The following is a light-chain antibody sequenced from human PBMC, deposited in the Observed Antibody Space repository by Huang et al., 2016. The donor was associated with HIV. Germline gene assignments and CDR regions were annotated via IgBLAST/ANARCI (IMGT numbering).Light chain of an antibody. Sequence: DIQMTQSPSSLSASVGDRVTITSQASQDISNYLNWYQQKPGKPPKLLIYDASNLETGVPSRFSGSRSGTHFTFTINNLQPEDIATYYCQQYDNLHTFGQGTKLEIK. CDR2: DAS. V-gene: IGKV1-33*01. J-gene: IGKJ2*01. CDR3: QQYDNLHT. CDR1: QDISNY.